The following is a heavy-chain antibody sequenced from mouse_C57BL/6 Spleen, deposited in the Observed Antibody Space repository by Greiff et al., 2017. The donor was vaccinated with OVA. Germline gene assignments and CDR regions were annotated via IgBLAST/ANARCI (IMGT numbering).Heavy chain of an antibody. CDR2: IDPETGGT. D-gene: IGHD2-3*01. CDR3: TRYDGYYYLDY. Sequence: VKVVESGAELVRPGASVTLSCKASGYTFTDYEMHWVKQTPVHGLEWIGAIDPETGGTAYNQKFKGKAILTADKSSSTAYMELRSLTSEDSAVYYCTRYDGYYYLDYWGQGTTLTVSS. V-gene: IGHV1-15*01. CDR1: GYTFTDYE. J-gene: IGHJ2*01.